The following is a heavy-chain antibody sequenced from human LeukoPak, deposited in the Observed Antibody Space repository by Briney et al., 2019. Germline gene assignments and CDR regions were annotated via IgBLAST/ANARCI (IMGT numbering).Heavy chain of an antibody. Sequence: PGGSLRLSCAASGFTFSSYEMNWVRQAPGKGLEWVSYISSSGSTIYYADSVKGRFTISRDNAKNSLYLQMNSLRADDTAVYYCARDGTGYYDSTGYRSGAFDIWGQGTMVTVSS. CDR2: ISSSGSTI. V-gene: IGHV3-48*03. J-gene: IGHJ3*02. CDR3: ARDGTGYYDSTGYRSGAFDI. CDR1: GFTFSSYE. D-gene: IGHD3-22*01.